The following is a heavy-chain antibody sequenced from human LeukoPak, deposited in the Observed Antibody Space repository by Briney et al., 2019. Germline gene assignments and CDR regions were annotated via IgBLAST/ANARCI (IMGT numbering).Heavy chain of an antibody. D-gene: IGHD6-13*01. CDR2: FDPEDGET. V-gene: IGHV1-24*01. CDR1: GYTLTELS. CDR3: AIGAGSSWLFDY. J-gene: IGHJ4*02. Sequence: ASVKVSCKASGYTLTELSMHWVRQAPGKGLEWMGGFDPEDGETIYAQKFQGRVTMTEDTSTDTAYMELSSLRSEDTAVYYCAIGAGSSWLFDYWGQGTLVTVSS.